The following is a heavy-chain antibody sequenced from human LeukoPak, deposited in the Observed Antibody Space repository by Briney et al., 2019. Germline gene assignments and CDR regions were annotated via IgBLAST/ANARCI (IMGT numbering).Heavy chain of an antibody. CDR2: INHSGST. CDR3: ARERAGTSYWFDP. D-gene: IGHD6-19*01. J-gene: IGHJ5*02. Sequence: PSETLSLTCAVYGGSFSGYYWSWIRQPPGKGLEWVGEINHSGSTNYNPSLKSRVTISVDTSKNQFSLKLSSVTAADTAVYYCARERAGTSYWFDPWGQGTLVTVSS. CDR1: GGSFSGYY. V-gene: IGHV4-34*01.